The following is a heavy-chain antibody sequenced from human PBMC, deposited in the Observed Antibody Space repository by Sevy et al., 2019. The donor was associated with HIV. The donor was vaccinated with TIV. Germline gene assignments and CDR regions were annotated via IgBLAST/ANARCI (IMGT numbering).Heavy chain of an antibody. J-gene: IGHJ3*02. CDR3: ARDHTVIGSGWYGAFDI. CDR2: INPSDGST. V-gene: IGHV1-46*01. CDR1: GYTFTSYY. D-gene: IGHD6-13*01. Sequence: ASVKVSCKASGYTFTSYYMHWVRQAPGQGLEWMGIINPSDGSTSYAQKFQGRVTMTRDTSTSTVYMELSSLRSEDTAVYYCARDHTVIGSGWYGAFDIWGQGTMVTVSS.